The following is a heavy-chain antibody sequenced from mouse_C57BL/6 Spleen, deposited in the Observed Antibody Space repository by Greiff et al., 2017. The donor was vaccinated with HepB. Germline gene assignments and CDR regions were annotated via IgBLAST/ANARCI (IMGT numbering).Heavy chain of an antibody. CDR3: ARAYYYGSSYDWYFDV. D-gene: IGHD1-1*01. Sequence: VQLQQSGPELVKPGASVKISCKASGYAFSSSWMNWVKQRPGKGLEWIGRIYPGDGDTNYNGKFKGKATLTADKSSSTAYMQLSSLTSEESAVYFCARAYYYGSSYDWYFDVWGTGTTVTVSS. V-gene: IGHV1-82*01. J-gene: IGHJ1*03. CDR2: IYPGDGDT. CDR1: GYAFSSSW.